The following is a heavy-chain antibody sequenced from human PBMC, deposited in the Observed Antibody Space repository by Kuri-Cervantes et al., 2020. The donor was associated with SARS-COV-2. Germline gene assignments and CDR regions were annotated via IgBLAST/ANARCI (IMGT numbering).Heavy chain of an antibody. J-gene: IGHJ6*02. Sequence: SQTLSLTCAVYGGSFSGYYWSWSRQPPGKGLEWIGEINHSGSTNYNPSLKSRVTISVDTSKNQFSLELSSVTAADTAVYYCARWAVAGTFFFPGDDYYYSGMDVWGQGTTVTVSS. CDR2: INHSGST. D-gene: IGHD6-19*01. CDR1: GGSFSGYY. V-gene: IGHV4-34*01. CDR3: ARWAVAGTFFFPGDDYYYSGMDV.